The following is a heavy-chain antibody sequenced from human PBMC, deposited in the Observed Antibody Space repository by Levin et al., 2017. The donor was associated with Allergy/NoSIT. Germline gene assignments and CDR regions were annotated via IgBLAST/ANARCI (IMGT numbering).Heavy chain of an antibody. CDR3: AKDLRQQLVPRNLFDY. J-gene: IGHJ4*02. CDR1: GFTFSSYA. CDR2: ISGSGGST. D-gene: IGHD6-13*01. Sequence: TGGSLRLSCAASGFTFSSYAMSWVRQAPGKGLEWVSAISGSGGSTYYADSVKGRFTISRDNSKNTLYLQMNSLRAEDTAVYYCAKDLRQQLVPRNLFDYWGQGTLVTVSS. V-gene: IGHV3-23*01.